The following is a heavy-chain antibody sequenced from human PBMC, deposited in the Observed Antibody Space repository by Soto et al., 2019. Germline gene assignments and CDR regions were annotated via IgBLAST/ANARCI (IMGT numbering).Heavy chain of an antibody. Sequence: QVQLVQSGAEVKKPGSSVKVSCKASGGTFSSYAITWVRQSPGQVLEWMGGIIPIFGTANYAQKFQGRVTITADESTSTAYRELSSMRSEDTAVYYCAGDRGPSSGYYPYWFDPWCQGSLVTVSS. CDR2: IIPIFGTA. CDR3: AGDRGPSSGYYPYWFDP. J-gene: IGHJ5*02. D-gene: IGHD3-22*01. CDR1: GGTFSSYA. V-gene: IGHV1-69*12.